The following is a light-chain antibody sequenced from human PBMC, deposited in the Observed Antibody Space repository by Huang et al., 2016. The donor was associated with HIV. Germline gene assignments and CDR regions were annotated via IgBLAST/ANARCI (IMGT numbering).Light chain of an antibody. J-gene: IGKJ1*01. Sequence: DIGMTQSPLSLPVTLGEPASISCRSSQSLLHSNAYNYVGLYLQKPGQSLQLLIYLGSKRASGVPDRFGGSGSGTDFTLKISRVEAEYVGVYFCMQDLQTPWTFGQGTKVEIK. CDR3: MQDLQTPWT. CDR1: QSLLHSNAYNY. CDR2: LGS. V-gene: IGKV2-28*01.